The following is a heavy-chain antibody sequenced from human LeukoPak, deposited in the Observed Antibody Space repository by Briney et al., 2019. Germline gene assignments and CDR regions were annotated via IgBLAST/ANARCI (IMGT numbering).Heavy chain of an antibody. CDR2: IYHSGST. J-gene: IGHJ4*02. CDR1: GGSISSGGYY. D-gene: IGHD7-27*01. Sequence: SETLSLTCTVSGGSISSGGYYWSWIRQPPGRGLEWIGYIYHSGSTYYNPSLKSRVTISVDRSKNQFSLKLSSVTAADTAVYYCARNSVPGDSDYWGQGTLVTVPS. CDR3: ARNSVPGDSDY. V-gene: IGHV4-30-2*01.